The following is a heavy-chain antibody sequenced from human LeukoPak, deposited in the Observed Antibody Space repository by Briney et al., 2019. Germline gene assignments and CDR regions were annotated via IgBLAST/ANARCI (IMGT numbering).Heavy chain of an antibody. V-gene: IGHV3-23*01. D-gene: IGHD3-16*01. J-gene: IGHJ4*02. Sequence: GGSLRLSCPAAGLTFSSFAMSWVRQGPGSGLEWVSSIRGSGETFYADSVKGRFTLSSDSSRNTVYFQLNNLRVEDTAIYYCAKASWVSRTDAVRWGQGTLVTVSS. CDR1: GLTFSSFA. CDR2: IRGSGET. CDR3: AKASWVSRTDAVR.